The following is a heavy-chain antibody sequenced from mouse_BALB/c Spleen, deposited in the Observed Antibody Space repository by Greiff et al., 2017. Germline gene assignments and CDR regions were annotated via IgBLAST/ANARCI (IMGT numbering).Heavy chain of an antibody. V-gene: IGHV5-12-1*01. CDR2: ISSGGGST. J-gene: IGHJ2*01. CDR3: ARHKNGNYVDY. Sequence: EVQGVESGGGLVKPGGSLKLSCAASGFAFSSFDMSWVRQTPEKRLEWVAYISSGGGSTYYPDTVKGRFTISRDNAKNTLYLQMSSLKSEDTAMYYCARHKNGNYVDYWGQGTTLTVSS. CDR1: GFAFSSFD. D-gene: IGHD2-1*01.